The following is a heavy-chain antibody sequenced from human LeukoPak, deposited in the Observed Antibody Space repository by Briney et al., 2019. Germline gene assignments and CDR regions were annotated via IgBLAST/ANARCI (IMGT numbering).Heavy chain of an antibody. J-gene: IGHJ6*03. D-gene: IGHD4-17*01. Sequence: GGTLRLSCAASGFTFSSYGMSWVRQAPGKGLEWVSAISGRGGSTYYADSVKGRFTISRDNSKNTLYLQMDSLRAEDTAVYYCAKDATVTTGYYYYYYYMDVWGKGTTVTISS. CDR1: GFTFSSYG. CDR3: AKDATVTTGYYYYYYYMDV. CDR2: ISGRGGST. V-gene: IGHV3-23*01.